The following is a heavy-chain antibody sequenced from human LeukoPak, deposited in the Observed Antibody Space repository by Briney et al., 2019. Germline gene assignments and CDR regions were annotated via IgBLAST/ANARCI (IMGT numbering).Heavy chain of an antibody. CDR2: ISWNSGSI. CDR3: AKGSDYVWGSCRYRDYFDY. V-gene: IGHV3-9*01. J-gene: IGHJ4*02. CDR1: GFTFDDYA. Sequence: GRSLRLSCAASGFTFDDYAMHWVRQAPGKGLEWVSGISWNSGSIGYADSVKGRFTISRDNAKNSLYLQMNSLRAEDTALYYCAKGSDYVWGSCRYRDYFDYWGQGTLVTVSS. D-gene: IGHD3-16*02.